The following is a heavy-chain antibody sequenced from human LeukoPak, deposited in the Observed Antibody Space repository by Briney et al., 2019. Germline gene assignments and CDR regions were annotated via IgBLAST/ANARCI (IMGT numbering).Heavy chain of an antibody. CDR3: ARHCSITNCYGAFDI. V-gene: IGHV3-21*01. CDR2: ISGSSSYI. Sequence: GGSLRLSXAASGFTFSTNNMNWVCQAPGKGLEWVSSISGSSSYIYYADSVKGRFTISRDNAKNSLYLQMNSLRAEDTAVYYCARHCSITNCYGAFDIWGQGTMVTVSS. CDR1: GFTFSTNN. D-gene: IGHD2-2*01. J-gene: IGHJ3*02.